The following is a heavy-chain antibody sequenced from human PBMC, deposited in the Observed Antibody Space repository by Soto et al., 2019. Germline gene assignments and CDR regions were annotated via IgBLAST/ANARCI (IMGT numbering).Heavy chain of an antibody. V-gene: IGHV1-3*01. Sequence: GASVKVSCKASGYTFTSYAMHWVRQAPGQRLEWMGWINAGNGNTKYSQKFQGRVTITRDTSASTAYMELSSLRSEDTAVYYCVRGGGDYVWGSYRYNGLLFDYWGQGTLVTVSS. J-gene: IGHJ4*02. CDR3: VRGGGDYVWGSYRYNGLLFDY. CDR1: GYTFTSYA. CDR2: INAGNGNT. D-gene: IGHD3-16*02.